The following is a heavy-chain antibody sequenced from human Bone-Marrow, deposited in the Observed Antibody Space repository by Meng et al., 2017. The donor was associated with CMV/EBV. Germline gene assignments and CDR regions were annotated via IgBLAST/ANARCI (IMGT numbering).Heavy chain of an antibody. J-gene: IGHJ6*02. Sequence: GESLKISCAASGFTFSSYALHWVRQAPGKGLEWVSSISSSSSYIYHADSVKGRFTISRDNAKNSLYLQMNSLRAEDTAVYYCASTPPTVTSPYYYYYGMDVWGQGTTVTVSS. V-gene: IGHV3-21*01. CDR3: ASTPPTVTSPYYYYYGMDV. D-gene: IGHD4-11*01. CDR2: ISSSSSYI. CDR1: GFTFSSYA.